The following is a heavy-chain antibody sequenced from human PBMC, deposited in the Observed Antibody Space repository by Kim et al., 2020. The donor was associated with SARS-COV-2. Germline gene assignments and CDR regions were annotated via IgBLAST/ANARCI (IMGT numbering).Heavy chain of an antibody. J-gene: IGHJ4*02. Sequence: YKDAVKGRFTVSSDNAENAVYLQLNSLRGEDTGVFYCARDPADSSFDYWGQGSLVTVSS. D-gene: IGHD4-4*01. CDR3: ARDPADSSFDY. V-gene: IGHV3-7*01.